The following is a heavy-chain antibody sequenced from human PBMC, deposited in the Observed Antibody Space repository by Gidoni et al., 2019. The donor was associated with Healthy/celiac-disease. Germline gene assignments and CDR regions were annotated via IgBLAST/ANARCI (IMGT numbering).Heavy chain of an antibody. CDR1: GFTFDDYA. CDR2: ISWNSGSI. D-gene: IGHD3-22*01. CDR3: AKEEAEIGSYYYYGMDV. J-gene: IGHJ6*02. Sequence: EVQLVESGGGVVQPGRSLRLSCAASGFTFDDYAMHWVRQAPGKGLEWVSGISWNSGSIGYADSVKGRFTISRDNAKNSLYPQMNSLRAEDTALYYCAKEEAEIGSYYYYGMDVWGQGTTVTVSS. V-gene: IGHV3-9*01.